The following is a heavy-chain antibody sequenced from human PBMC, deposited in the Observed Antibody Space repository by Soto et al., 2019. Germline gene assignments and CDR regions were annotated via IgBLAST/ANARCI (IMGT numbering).Heavy chain of an antibody. Sequence: PSETLSLTCTVSGGSISSGDYYWSWIRQPPGKGLEWIGYIYYSGSTYYNPSLKSRVTISVDTSKNQFSLKLSSVTAVDTAVYYCAREIAYCSSTSCYTWFDPWGQGTLVTVSS. D-gene: IGHD2-2*02. J-gene: IGHJ5*02. CDR1: GGSISSGDYY. V-gene: IGHV4-30-4*01. CDR2: IYYSGST. CDR3: AREIAYCSSTSCYTWFDP.